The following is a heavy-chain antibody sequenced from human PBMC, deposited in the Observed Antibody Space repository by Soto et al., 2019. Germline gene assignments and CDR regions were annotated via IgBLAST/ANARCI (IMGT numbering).Heavy chain of an antibody. D-gene: IGHD4-4*01. J-gene: IGHJ6*03. CDR2: IKQDGSEK. CDR3: ERDLMTTVTTKVYMDV. CDR1: VFTFSSYC. V-gene: IGHV3-7*01. Sequence: PGGSLRLSCEASVFTFSSYCMTWVRQAPGKGLEWVANIKQDGSEKYYVHSVKGRLTISRDNAKNSLYLKMKRMRAEDTDVYYCERDLMTTVTTKVYMDVWGKGTTVTVSS.